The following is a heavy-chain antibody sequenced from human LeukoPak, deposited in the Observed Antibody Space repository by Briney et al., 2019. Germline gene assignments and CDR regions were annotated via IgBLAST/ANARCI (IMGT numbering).Heavy chain of an antibody. CDR2: ISGSGGST. CDR3: AKAYRRYFDWLLYADYFDY. CDR1: GGSISSSSYY. Sequence: PSETLSLTCTVSGGSISSSSYYWGWVRQAPGKGLEWVSAISGSGGSTYYADSVKGRFTISRDNSKNTLYLQMNSLRAEDTAVYYCAKAYRRYFDWLLYADYFDYWGQGTLVTVSS. D-gene: IGHD3-9*01. V-gene: IGHV3-23*01. J-gene: IGHJ4*02.